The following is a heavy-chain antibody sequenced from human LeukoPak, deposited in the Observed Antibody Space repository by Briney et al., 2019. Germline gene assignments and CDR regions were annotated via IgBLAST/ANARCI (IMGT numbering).Heavy chain of an antibody. CDR3: AKFPPGLLGYCSSTSCQEYFQH. V-gene: IGHV3-23*01. J-gene: IGHJ1*01. Sequence: GGSLRLSCAASGFTFSSYYMSWVRQAPGKGLEWVSTISGSGGSTYYADSVKGRFTISRDNSKNTLYLQMNSLRAEDTAVYYCAKFPPGLLGYCSSTSCQEYFQHWGQGTLVTVSS. CDR2: ISGSGGST. CDR1: GFTFSSYY. D-gene: IGHD2-2*01.